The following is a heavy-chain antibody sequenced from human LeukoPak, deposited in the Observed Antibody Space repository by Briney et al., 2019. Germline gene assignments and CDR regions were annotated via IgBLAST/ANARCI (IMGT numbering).Heavy chain of an antibody. V-gene: IGHV3-23*01. D-gene: IGHD1-1*01. Sequence: GGSLRLTCASSGFTFNNYAMTWVRQAPGKGLEWVSSITASGGSTYCADSVKGRFTISRDNSRNTLYLQMSSLRAEDTAVYYCARDYPTSGIVTIFDYWGQGTLVTVSS. CDR3: ARDYPTSGIVTIFDY. J-gene: IGHJ4*02. CDR1: GFTFNNYA. CDR2: ITASGGST.